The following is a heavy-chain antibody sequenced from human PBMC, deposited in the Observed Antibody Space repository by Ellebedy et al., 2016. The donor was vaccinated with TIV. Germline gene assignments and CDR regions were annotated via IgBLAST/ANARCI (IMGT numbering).Heavy chain of an antibody. V-gene: IGHV4-34*01. D-gene: IGHD5-18*01. CDR2: INHSGST. CDR3: ATSRDTLYYFDY. CDR1: GGSFSGYY. Sequence: SETLSLXXAVYGGSFSGYYWSWIRQPPGKGLEWIGEINHSGSTNYNPSLKSRVTISVDTSKNQFSLKLSSVTAADTAVYYCATSRDTLYYFDYWGQGTLVTVSS. J-gene: IGHJ4*02.